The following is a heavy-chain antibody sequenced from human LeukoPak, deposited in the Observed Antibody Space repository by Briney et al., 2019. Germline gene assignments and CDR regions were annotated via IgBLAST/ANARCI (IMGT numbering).Heavy chain of an antibody. V-gene: IGHV4-59*08. J-gene: IGHJ4*02. CDR1: GGSISSYY. Sequence: SETLSLTCTVSGGSISSYYWSWIRKPPGKGLEWIGYIYYSGSTNYNPSLKSRVTISVDTSKNQFSLKLSSVTAADTAVYYCARQYQPFRRVDYWGQGTLVTVSS. CDR2: IYYSGST. D-gene: IGHD2-2*01. CDR3: ARQYQPFRRVDY.